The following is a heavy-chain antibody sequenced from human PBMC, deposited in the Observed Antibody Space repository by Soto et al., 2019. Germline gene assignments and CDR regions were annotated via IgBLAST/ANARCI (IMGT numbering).Heavy chain of an antibody. V-gene: IGHV3-23*01. D-gene: IGHD5-12*01. Sequence: GGSLRLSCAASGFTFTNFAMSWVRQVPGKGLEWVSSITSSSDRTYYAASVKGRFTISRDNSKNTLFLQMDSLRAEDTAVYYCAEGGFYDGFDYWGQGTLVNVSS. J-gene: IGHJ4*02. CDR1: GFTFTNFA. CDR2: ITSSSDRT. CDR3: AEGGFYDGFDY.